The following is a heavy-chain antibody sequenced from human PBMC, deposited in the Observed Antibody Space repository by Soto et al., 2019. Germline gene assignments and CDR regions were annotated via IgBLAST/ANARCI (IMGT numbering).Heavy chain of an antibody. V-gene: IGHV1-18*01. CDR3: ARVDLYYDFWSGPSYYYYGMDV. CDR2: ISAHNGNT. J-gene: IGHJ6*02. Sequence: ASVKVSCKGSGYGFTAYGITWVRQAPGQGLEWMAWISAHNGNTNYAQKLQGRVTVTRDTSTSTAYMELRSLRSDDTAVYYCARVDLYYDFWSGPSYYYYGMDVWGQ. D-gene: IGHD3-3*01. CDR1: GYGFTAYG.